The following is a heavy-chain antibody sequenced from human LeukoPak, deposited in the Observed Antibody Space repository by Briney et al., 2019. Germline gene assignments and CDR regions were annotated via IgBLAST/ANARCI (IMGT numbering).Heavy chain of an antibody. CDR3: ARDGRAGSLFAY. Sequence: PSQTLSLTCTVSGGSISSGSYYWSWIRQPAGKGLEWIGRIYTSGSTNYNPSLKSRVTISVDTSKNQFSLKLSSVTAADTAIYYCARDGRAGSLFAYWGQGTLVTVSS. CDR1: GGSISSGSYY. V-gene: IGHV4-61*02. CDR2: IYTSGST. J-gene: IGHJ4*02. D-gene: IGHD6-19*01.